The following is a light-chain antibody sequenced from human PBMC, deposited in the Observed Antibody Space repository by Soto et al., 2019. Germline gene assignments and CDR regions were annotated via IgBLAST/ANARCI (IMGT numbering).Light chain of an antibody. V-gene: IGLV1-44*01. CDR2: RSS. J-gene: IGLJ3*02. CDR3: ALWDDNLNGPV. Sequence: QPVLTQPPSASGTPGQRITISCSGTSSNIGGHFVNWYQQFPGTAPKLLIYRSSQRPSGVPDRFSGSKSGTSASLAISGLQSGDEADYYCALWDDNLNGPVFGGGTKLTVL. CDR1: SSNIGGHF.